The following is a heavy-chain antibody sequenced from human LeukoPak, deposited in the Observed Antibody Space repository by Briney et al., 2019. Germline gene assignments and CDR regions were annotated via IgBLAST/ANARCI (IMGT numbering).Heavy chain of an antibody. Sequence: ASVKVSCKASGYTFTSYDINWVRQATGQGLEWMGWISAYNGNTNYAQKLQGRVTMTTDTSTSTAYMELRSLRSDDTAVYYCARDPQPYDSSGYGGYWGQGTLVTVSS. CDR2: ISAYNGNT. D-gene: IGHD3-22*01. V-gene: IGHV1-18*01. CDR1: GYTFTSYD. J-gene: IGHJ4*02. CDR3: ARDPQPYDSSGYGGY.